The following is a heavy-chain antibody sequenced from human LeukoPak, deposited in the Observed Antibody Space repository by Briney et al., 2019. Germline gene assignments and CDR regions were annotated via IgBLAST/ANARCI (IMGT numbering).Heavy chain of an antibody. CDR3: ARDRAVAGPDYYYYYMDV. J-gene: IGHJ6*03. CDR1: GFTFSSYS. Sequence: GGSLRLSCAASGFTFSSYSMNWVRQAPGKGLEWVSSISSSSSYIYYADSVKGRFTISRDNAKNSLYLQMNSLRAEDTAVYYCARDRAVAGPDYYYYYMDVCGKGTTVTVSS. V-gene: IGHV3-21*01. D-gene: IGHD6-19*01. CDR2: ISSSSSYI.